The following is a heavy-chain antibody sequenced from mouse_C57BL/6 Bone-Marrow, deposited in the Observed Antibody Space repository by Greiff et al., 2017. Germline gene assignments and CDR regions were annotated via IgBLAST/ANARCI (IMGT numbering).Heavy chain of an antibody. J-gene: IGHJ3*01. CDR1: GFNIKDYY. V-gene: IGHV14-2*01. CDR3: ARAYSNYVGFAY. Sequence: VQLQQSGAELVKPGASVKLSCTASGFNIKDYYMHWVKQRTEQGLEWIGRIDPEDGETKYAPKFQGKATITAGTSSNTAYLQLSSLTSEDTAVYYCARAYSNYVGFAYWGQGTLVTVSA. CDR2: IDPEDGET. D-gene: IGHD2-5*01.